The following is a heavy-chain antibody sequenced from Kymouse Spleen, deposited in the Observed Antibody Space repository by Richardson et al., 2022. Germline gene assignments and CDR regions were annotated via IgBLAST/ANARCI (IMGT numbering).Heavy chain of an antibody. CDR3: ARGIAAAGHNWFDP. Sequence: QVQLQESGPGLVKPSETLSLTCTVSGGSISSYYWSWIRQPPGKGLEWIGYIYYSGSTNYNPSLKSRVTISVDTSKNQFSLKLSSVTAADTAVYYCARGIAAAGHNWFDPWGQGTLVTVSS. D-gene: IGHD6-13*01. V-gene: IGHV4-59*01. CDR1: GGSISSYY. CDR2: IYYSGST. J-gene: IGHJ5*02.